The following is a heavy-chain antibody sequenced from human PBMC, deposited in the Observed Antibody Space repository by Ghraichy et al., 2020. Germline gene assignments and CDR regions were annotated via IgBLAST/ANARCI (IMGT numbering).Heavy chain of an antibody. CDR1: GFTFSNYW. J-gene: IGHJ3*02. CDR2: IKLDGTEK. D-gene: IGHD5-18*01. CDR3: ARVRIQMWFDASDI. Sequence: ETLSLTCAASGFTFSNYWMSWVRQVPGKGLEWVANIKLDGTEKHYVDSVRGRFTISRDNAKNSLYLQMNSLRAEDTAVYYCARVRIQMWFDASDIWGQGTTVTVSS. V-gene: IGHV3-7*01.